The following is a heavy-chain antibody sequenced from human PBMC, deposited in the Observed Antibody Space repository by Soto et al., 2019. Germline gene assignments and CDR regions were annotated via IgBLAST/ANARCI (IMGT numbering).Heavy chain of an antibody. CDR3: ARLSYSSSWRYYYYYYGMDV. J-gene: IGHJ6*02. CDR2: IYPGDSDT. Sequence: GESLKISCKGSGYSFTSYWIGWVRQMPGKGLEWMGIIYPGDSDTRYSPSFQGQVTISADKSISTAYLQWSSLKASDTAMYYCARLSYSSSWRYYYYYYGMDVWGQGTTVTVSS. D-gene: IGHD6-13*01. CDR1: GYSFTSYW. V-gene: IGHV5-51*01.